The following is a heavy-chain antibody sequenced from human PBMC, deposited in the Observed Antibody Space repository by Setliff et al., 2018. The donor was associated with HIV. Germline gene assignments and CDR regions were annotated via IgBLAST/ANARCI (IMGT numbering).Heavy chain of an antibody. V-gene: IGHV3-74*01. CDR1: GFTFDRFW. D-gene: IGHD5-12*01. Sequence: GGSLRLSCAASGFTFDRFWMHWVRQAPGKGLVWVSRVNRDGSSTTYADSVKDRFTIPRDNAKNTLYLQMNSLGAEDTGVYYCHSGYDTEEQSYFDYWGQGALVTVSS. J-gene: IGHJ4*02. CDR3: HSGYDTEEQSYFDY. CDR2: VNRDGSST.